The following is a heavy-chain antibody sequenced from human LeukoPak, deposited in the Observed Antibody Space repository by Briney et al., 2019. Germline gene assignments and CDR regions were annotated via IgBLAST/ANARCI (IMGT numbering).Heavy chain of an antibody. J-gene: IGHJ4*02. CDR3: AKLAIVGVGGY. CDR1: GFTFSSYA. V-gene: IGHV3-30-3*02. CDR2: ISYDGSNK. Sequence: PGGSLRLSCAASGFTFSSYAMHWVRQAPGKGLEWVAVISYDGSNKYYADSVKGRFTISRDNSKNTLYLQMNSLRAEDTAAYYCAKLAIVGVGGYWGQGTLVTVSS. D-gene: IGHD2-21*01.